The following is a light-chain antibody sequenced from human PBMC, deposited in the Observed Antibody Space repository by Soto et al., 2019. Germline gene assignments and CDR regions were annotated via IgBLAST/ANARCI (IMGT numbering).Light chain of an antibody. CDR2: KAS. J-gene: IGKJ1*01. Sequence: DIQMTQSPSTLSASVGDRVTITFLASQSISSWLAWYQQNPGKAPKLLIYKASSSESGVPSRFSGSGSGTEFTITIRSLQPDDCATYYFQQYNSWWTFCQGKKVEIK. CDR3: QQYNSWWT. CDR1: QSISSW. V-gene: IGKV1-5*03.